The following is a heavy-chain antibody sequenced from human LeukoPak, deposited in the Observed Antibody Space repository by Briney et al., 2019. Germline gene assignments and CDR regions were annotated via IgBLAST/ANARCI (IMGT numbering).Heavy chain of an antibody. CDR3: AKDRPRRYDFWSGYLLDY. CDR1: GFTFSSYS. CDR2: IIGSGGST. J-gene: IGHJ4*02. Sequence: PGGSLSLSCAVSGFTFSSYSTRCARHPPGKGLEWVSSIIGSGGSTYYADSVKGRFTISRDNSKNTLYLQMNSLRAEDTAVYYCAKDRPRRYDFWSGYLLDYWGQGTLVTVSS. D-gene: IGHD3-3*01. V-gene: IGHV3-23*01.